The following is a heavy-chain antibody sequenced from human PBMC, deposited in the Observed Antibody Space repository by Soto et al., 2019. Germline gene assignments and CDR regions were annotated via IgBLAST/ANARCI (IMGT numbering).Heavy chain of an antibody. Sequence: VQLVESGGGLIQPGGSLRLSCAASGFTVSNNHMTWVRQAAGKGLELVSFVHGGGSTSYADSVKGRFTISRDNSKNTLYLHRDSLRAEDTALYYCAGRLTTAAGLDYWGRGTLVTVSS. CDR3: AGRLTTAAGLDY. CDR2: VHGGGST. J-gene: IGHJ4*02. V-gene: IGHV3-53*01. CDR1: GFTVSNNH. D-gene: IGHD3-16*01.